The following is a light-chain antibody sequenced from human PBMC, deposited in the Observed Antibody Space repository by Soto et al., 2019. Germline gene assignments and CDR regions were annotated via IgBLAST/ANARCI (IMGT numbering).Light chain of an antibody. CDR2: EVT. CDR1: SSDVGGYNY. J-gene: IGLJ2*01. Sequence: QSALTQPASVSGSLGQSITISCTGTSSDVGGYNYVSWYQQHPGKDPKVVIFEVTKRTSGVSSRFSGCKSGNTASLTVSGLKAEDEGDYYFSSCTSSSTVLFCGGTKLTVL. CDR3: SSCTSSSTVL. V-gene: IGLV2-14*01.